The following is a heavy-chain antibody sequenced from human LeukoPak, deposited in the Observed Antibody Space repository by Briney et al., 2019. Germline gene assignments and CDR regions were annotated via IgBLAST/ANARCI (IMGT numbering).Heavy chain of an antibody. V-gene: IGHV3-11*01. D-gene: IGHD3-10*01. CDR3: AKDRGMVRGNYGMDV. J-gene: IGHJ6*02. CDR2: ISSSGSTI. Sequence: GGSLRLSCAASGFTFSDYYMSWIRQAPGKGLEWVSYISSSGSTIYYADSVKGRFTISRDNSKNTLYLQMNSLRAEDTAVYYCAKDRGMVRGNYGMDVWGQGTTVTVSS. CDR1: GFTFSDYY.